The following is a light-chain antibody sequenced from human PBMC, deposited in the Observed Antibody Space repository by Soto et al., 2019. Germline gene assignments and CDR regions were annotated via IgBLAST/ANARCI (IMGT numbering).Light chain of an antibody. J-gene: IGLJ2*01. CDR2: ATN. CDR3: AFHMGSGISV. V-gene: IGLV8-61*01. CDR1: SGSVSTTYY. Sequence: QAVVTQEPSFSVSPGGTVTLTCGLSSGSVSTTYYPSWYQQTPGQAPRTLIYATNTRSSGVPDRFSGSILGNKAALTITGAQADDESDYYCAFHMGSGISVFGGVTKLTVL.